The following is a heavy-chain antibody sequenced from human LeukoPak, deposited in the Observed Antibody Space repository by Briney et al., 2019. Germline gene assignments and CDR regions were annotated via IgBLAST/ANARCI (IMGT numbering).Heavy chain of an antibody. CDR1: GFTFSSHA. D-gene: IGHD6-19*01. CDR3: ARSLVAVAAA. Sequence: PGGSLRLSCAASGFTFSSHAMSWVRQAPGQGLEWISTISDNGGGTFYADSVKGRFTISRDNSKNTLSLQMNSLRAEDTAVYHCARSLVAVAAAWGRGTLVTVSS. J-gene: IGHJ5*02. CDR2: ISDNGGGT. V-gene: IGHV3-23*01.